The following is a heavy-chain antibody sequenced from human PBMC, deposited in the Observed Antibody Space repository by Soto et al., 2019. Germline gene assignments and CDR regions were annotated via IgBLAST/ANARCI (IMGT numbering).Heavy chain of an antibody. J-gene: IGHJ6*03. CDR2: IDSSGTT. V-gene: IGHV4-31*03. CDR3: ALGMFMDV. Sequence: QVQLQESGPGLVKPSQTLSLSCSVSGVSITTSGHYWNWVRQRPGRGLEWIWYIDSSGTTYYNPSLKTRLAMSVEPSTNQISLKLSSVTAADTALYFCALGMFMDVWGRGTTVIVSS. D-gene: IGHD3-16*01. CDR1: GVSITTSGHY.